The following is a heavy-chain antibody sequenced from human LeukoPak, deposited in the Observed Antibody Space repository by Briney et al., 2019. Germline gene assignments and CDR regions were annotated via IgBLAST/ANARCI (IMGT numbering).Heavy chain of an antibody. CDR3: ASQDYDILTGPQGYYFDY. CDR2: IIPILGIA. CDR1: GGTFSSYA. Sequence: SVKVSCKASGGTFSSYAISGVRQAPGQGLEWMGRIIPILGIANYAQKFQGRVTITADKSTSTAYMELSSLRSEDTAVYYRASQDYDILTGPQGYYFDYWGQGTLVTVSS. V-gene: IGHV1-69*04. D-gene: IGHD3-9*01. J-gene: IGHJ4*02.